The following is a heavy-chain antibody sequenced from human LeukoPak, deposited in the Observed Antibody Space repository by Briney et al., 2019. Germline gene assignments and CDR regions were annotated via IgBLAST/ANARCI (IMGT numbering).Heavy chain of an antibody. J-gene: IGHJ6*02. CDR2: IFYSGST. CDR3: ARDRGLSGYDRLGSYYYGMEV. CDR1: GASISSYY. Sequence: TSETLSLTCTVSGASISSYYWSWIRQPPGKGLEWIGYIFYSGSTEYNPSLKSRATISVGTSKNQFSLKLSSVTAADTAVYYCARDRGLSGYDRLGSYYYGMEVWGQGTTVTVSS. D-gene: IGHD5-12*01. V-gene: IGHV4-59*01.